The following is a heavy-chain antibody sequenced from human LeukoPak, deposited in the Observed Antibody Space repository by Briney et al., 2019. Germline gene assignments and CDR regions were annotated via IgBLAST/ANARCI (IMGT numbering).Heavy chain of an antibody. CDR3: ARKVAAPDY. J-gene: IGHJ4*02. CDR2: ISGSGDST. D-gene: IGHD6-19*01. V-gene: IGHV3-23*01. CDR1: GFTFSNYA. Sequence: PGGSLRLSCAASGFTFSNYAMRWVRQAPGKGLEWVSGISGSGDSTYYADSVRGRFTISRDNSKNTLYLQMNGLRAEDTAVYYCARKVAAPDYWGQGTLVTVSS.